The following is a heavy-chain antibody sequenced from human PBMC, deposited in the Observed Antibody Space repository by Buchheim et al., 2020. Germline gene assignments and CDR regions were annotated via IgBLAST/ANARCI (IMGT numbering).Heavy chain of an antibody. V-gene: IGHV3-72*01. Sequence: EVQLVESGGGLVQPGGSLRLSCAASGFSFSGHYMDWVRQAPGKGLEWVGRIRKKVTSYTTVYAASVNVRFTISRYDSKNSLYLQVNSLKIEDTAVYYCAKSGSYLPNDYWGQGTL. CDR1: GFSFSGHY. D-gene: IGHD1-26*01. J-gene: IGHJ4*02. CDR2: IRKKVTSYTT. CDR3: AKSGSYLPNDY.